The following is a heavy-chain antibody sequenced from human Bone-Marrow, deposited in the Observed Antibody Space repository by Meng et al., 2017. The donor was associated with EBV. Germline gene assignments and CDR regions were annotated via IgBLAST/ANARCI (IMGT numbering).Heavy chain of an antibody. CDR3: ATDRDSSGYYRGFDY. CDR2: IYYSGST. CDR1: GGSVSSGSYY. V-gene: IGHV4-61*01. Sequence: QQRLQASGQGLMKPSETLSLTCTVSGGSVSSGSYYWSWIRQPPGKGLEWIGYIYYSGSTNYNPSLKSRVTISVDTSKNQFSLKLSSVTAADTAVYYCATDRDSSGYYRGFDYWGQGTLVTVSS. D-gene: IGHD3-22*01. J-gene: IGHJ4*02.